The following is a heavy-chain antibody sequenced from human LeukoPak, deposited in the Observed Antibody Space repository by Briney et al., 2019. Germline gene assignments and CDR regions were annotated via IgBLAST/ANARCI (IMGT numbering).Heavy chain of an antibody. CDR2: IYYSGST. D-gene: IGHD5-18*01. Sequence: SETLSLTCTVSGGSISSSSYYWGWIRQPPGKGLEWIGSIYYSGSTYYNPSLKSRVTISVGTSKNQFSLKLSSVTAADTAVYYCARGGIEDTRTFDYWGQGTLVTVSS. J-gene: IGHJ4*02. CDR1: GGSISSSSYY. CDR3: ARGGIEDTRTFDY. V-gene: IGHV4-39*07.